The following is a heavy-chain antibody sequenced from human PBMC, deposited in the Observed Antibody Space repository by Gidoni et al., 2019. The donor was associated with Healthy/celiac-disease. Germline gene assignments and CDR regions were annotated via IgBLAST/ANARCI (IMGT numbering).Heavy chain of an antibody. V-gene: IGHV4-30-2*01. CDR1: GGSISSGGYS. CDR3: ASSTTRSRHVKWELLEGFDY. CDR2: IYHSGST. Sequence: QLQLQESGSGLVKPSQTLSLTCAVSGGSISSGGYSWSWIRQPPGKGLEWIGYIYHSGSTYYNPSLKSRVTISVDRSKNQFSLKLSSVTAADTAVYYCASSTTRSRHVKWELLEGFDYWGQGTLVTVSS. D-gene: IGHD1-26*01. J-gene: IGHJ4*02.